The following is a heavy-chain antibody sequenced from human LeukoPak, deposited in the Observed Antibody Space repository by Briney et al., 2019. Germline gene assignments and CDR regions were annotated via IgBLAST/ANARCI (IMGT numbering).Heavy chain of an antibody. CDR2: IKQDGSEK. CDR1: GFTFSSYW. V-gene: IGHV3-7*01. D-gene: IGHD3-3*01. J-gene: IGHJ4*02. CDR3: ARVHYDFWSGYYTSDY. Sequence: GGSLRLSCAASGFTFSSYWMSWVRQAPGKGLEWVANIKQDGSEKYYVDSVKGRFTISRDNAKNSLYLQMNSLRAEDTAVYYCARVHYDFWSGYYTSDYWGQGTLVTVSS.